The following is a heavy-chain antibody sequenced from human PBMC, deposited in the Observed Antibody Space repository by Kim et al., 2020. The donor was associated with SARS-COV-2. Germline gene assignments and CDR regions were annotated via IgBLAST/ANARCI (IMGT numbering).Heavy chain of an antibody. D-gene: IGHD2-2*01. CDR3: ARIRCYCSSSSCQAAYFDY. J-gene: IGHJ4*02. V-gene: IGHV2-70*17. CDR2: IDWDDDK. Sequence: SGPTLVKPTQTLTLTCTFSGFSLSTKGMCVSWIRQPPGKALEWLARIDWDDDKFYSTSMKTRLTISKDTSKNQVALSMTNMDPVNTGTYYYARIRCYCSSSSCQAAYFDYWGQGTLVTVSS. CDR1: GFSLSTKGMC.